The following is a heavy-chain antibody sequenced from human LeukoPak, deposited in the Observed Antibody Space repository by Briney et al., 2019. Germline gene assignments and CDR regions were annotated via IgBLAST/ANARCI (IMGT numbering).Heavy chain of an antibody. J-gene: IGHJ4*02. D-gene: IGHD3-22*01. CDR2: ISGSGGST. CDR3: AKPPHYYDSSGYYESNYFDY. V-gene: IGHV3-23*01. CDR1: GFTFSSYA. Sequence: GGSLRLSCAASGFTFSSYAMSWVRQAPGKGLEWVSAISGSGGSTYYADSVKGRFTISRDNSKNTLYLQMNSLRAEDTAVYYCAKPPHYYDSSGYYESNYFDYWGQGTLVTVSS.